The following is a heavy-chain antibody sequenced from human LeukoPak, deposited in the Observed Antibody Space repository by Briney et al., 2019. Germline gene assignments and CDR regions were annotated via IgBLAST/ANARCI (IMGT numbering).Heavy chain of an antibody. J-gene: IGHJ5*02. CDR1: GDSISNHY. CDR2: VSYSGNT. V-gene: IGHV4-59*11. D-gene: IGHD2-15*01. CDR3: VRGVVAATLFWFDP. Sequence: SETLSLTCTVSGDSISNHYWSWIRQPPGKGLEWIGYVSYSGNTHYNASLKSRVTISVDTSKNQFSLKLTSLTAADTAVYYCVRGVVAATLFWFDPWGQGTLVTVSS.